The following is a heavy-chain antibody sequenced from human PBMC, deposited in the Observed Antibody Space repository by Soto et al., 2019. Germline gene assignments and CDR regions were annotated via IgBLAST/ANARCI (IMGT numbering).Heavy chain of an antibody. CDR3: ARPGEGVLFYYALDV. CDR2: ISSGSDTI. Sequence: EVQLVESGGGLVQPGGSLRLSCVASGFTLSRYSMNWVRQAPGKGLEWISYISSGSDTIYYADSVKGRFTVSRDNAKNSLYLQMNSLRDEDTAVYYCARPGEGVLFYYALDVWGQGTTVTVS. V-gene: IGHV3-48*02. J-gene: IGHJ6*02. D-gene: IGHD3-16*01. CDR1: GFTLSRYS.